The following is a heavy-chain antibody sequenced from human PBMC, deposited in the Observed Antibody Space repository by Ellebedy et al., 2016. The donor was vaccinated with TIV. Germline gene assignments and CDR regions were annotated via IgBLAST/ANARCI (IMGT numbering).Heavy chain of an antibody. J-gene: IGHJ3*02. Sequence: GGSLTLSXVASGFTFSKYSMHWVRQAPGKGLEWVAVIWPDGSDQYYVNSVKGRFTISRDNSKNTLYLQMNSLRDEDTAVYYCAREASYSGGPTGSFDIWGQGTMVTVSS. CDR1: GFTFSKYS. CDR2: IWPDGSDQ. CDR3: AREASYSGGPTGSFDI. D-gene: IGHD6-19*01. V-gene: IGHV3-33*01.